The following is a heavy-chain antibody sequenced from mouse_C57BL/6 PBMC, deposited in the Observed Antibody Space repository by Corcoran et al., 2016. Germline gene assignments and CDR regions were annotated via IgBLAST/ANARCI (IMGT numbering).Heavy chain of an antibody. V-gene: IGHV3-6*01. CDR1: GYSITSGYY. CDR3: AREPNYGSDY. CDR2: ISYDGSN. D-gene: IGHD1-1*01. J-gene: IGHJ2*01. Sequence: DVQLQESGPGLVKPSQSLSLTYSVTGYSITSGYYWNWIRQFPGNKLEWMGYISYDGSNNYNPSLKNRISITRDTSKNQFFLKLNSVTTEDTATYYCAREPNYGSDYWGQGTTLTVSS.